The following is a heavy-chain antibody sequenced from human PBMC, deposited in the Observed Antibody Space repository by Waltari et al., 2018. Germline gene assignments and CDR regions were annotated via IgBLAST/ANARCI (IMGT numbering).Heavy chain of an antibody. J-gene: IGHJ3*02. CDR2: INHIGSN. Sequence: QVQLQQWGAGLLKPSETLSLTCAVYGGSFSGYYWSWIRQPPGKGLEWIGEINHIGSNNYNPSVKSRVTISVDTSKNQFSLKLSSVTAADTAVYYCALKGVVVIATSLYGDAFDIWGQGTMVTVSS. CDR1: GGSFSGYY. V-gene: IGHV4-34*01. CDR3: ALKGVVVIATSLYGDAFDI. D-gene: IGHD2-21*01.